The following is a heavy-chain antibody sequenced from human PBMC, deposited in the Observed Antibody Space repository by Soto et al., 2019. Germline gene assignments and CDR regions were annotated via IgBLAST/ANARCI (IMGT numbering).Heavy chain of an antibody. CDR1: GGSIDYYR. Sequence: PSETLSLTCTVSGGSIDYYRWSGIRQPPGKGLEWNGDISDSGSTNYNLSLRSRVTILVDTSKNQFSLKLNSVTAADTAVYYCARDSTSWFPYYGIEVWGQGTTVTVSS. V-gene: IGHV4-59*01. D-gene: IGHD6-13*01. CDR2: ISDSGST. CDR3: ARDSTSWFPYYGIEV. J-gene: IGHJ6*02.